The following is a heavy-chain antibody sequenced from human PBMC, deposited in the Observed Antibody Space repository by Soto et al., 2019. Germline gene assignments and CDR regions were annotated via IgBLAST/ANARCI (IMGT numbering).Heavy chain of an antibody. CDR1: GFSLSTSGEG. CDR2: IYWDDDK. CDR3: AHVSTKPTFDY. V-gene: IGHV2-5*02. Sequence: QITLKESGPTLVKPTQTITLTCTFSGFSLSTSGEGVGWIRQSLGKALEWLVVIYWDDDKRYSPSLKSRLTITKDTSRNQVVLTMTNMDPVDTATYYCAHVSTKPTFDYWGQGNLVTVSS. J-gene: IGHJ4*02.